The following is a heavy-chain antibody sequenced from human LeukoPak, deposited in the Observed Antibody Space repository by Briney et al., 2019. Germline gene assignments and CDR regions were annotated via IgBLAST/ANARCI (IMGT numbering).Heavy chain of an antibody. CDR2: ISSDGGKN. V-gene: IGHV3-30*19. CDR3: AKESQLSYSGTFNIDY. CDR1: GFTFSSYG. Sequence: GGSLRLSCAASGFTFSSYGMHWVRLAPGTGLEWVGFISSDGGKNYYADSVKGRFTISRDNSKNTLGLQMNSLRAEDTAVYYCAKESQLSYSGTFNIDYWGQGTLVTVSS. D-gene: IGHD1-26*01. J-gene: IGHJ4*02.